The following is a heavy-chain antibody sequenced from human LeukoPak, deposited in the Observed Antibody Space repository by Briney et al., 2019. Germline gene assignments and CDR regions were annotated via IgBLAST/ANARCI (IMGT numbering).Heavy chain of an antibody. Sequence: ASLKVSCKASGYTFTRNHLHWVRQAPGQGLEWMGLINPTGGSTSYAQKFQGRVTMTRDMSTSTVYMELSSLRSEDTAVYYCARDRATVTNPWDYLDYWGQGTLVTVSS. CDR1: GYTFTRNH. J-gene: IGHJ4*02. V-gene: IGHV1-46*01. D-gene: IGHD4-17*01. CDR3: ARDRATVTNPWDYLDY. CDR2: INPTGGST.